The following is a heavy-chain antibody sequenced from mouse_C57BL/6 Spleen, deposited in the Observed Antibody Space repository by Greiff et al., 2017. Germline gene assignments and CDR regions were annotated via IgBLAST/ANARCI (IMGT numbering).Heavy chain of an antibody. J-gene: IGHJ4*01. CDR2: IYPGSGST. Sequence: VQLQQPGAELVKPGASVKMSCKASGYTFTSYWITWVKQRPGQGLEWIGDIYPGSGSTNYNEKFKSKATLTVDTSSSTAYMQLSSLTSEDSAVYYCARREYDYDGYYAMDDWGQGTSVTVSS. V-gene: IGHV1-55*01. CDR1: GYTFTSYW. CDR3: ARREYDYDGYYAMDD. D-gene: IGHD2-4*01.